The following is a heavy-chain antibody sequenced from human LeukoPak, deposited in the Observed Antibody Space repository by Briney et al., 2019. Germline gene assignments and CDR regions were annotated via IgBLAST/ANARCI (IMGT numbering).Heavy chain of an antibody. J-gene: IGHJ4*02. CDR2: IIPIFGTA. CDR3: ARGDGYNWSYYFDY. D-gene: IGHD5-24*01. CDR1: GGTFSSHA. V-gene: IGHV1-69*13. Sequence: ASVKVSCKASGGTFSSHAISWVRQAPGQGLEWMGGIIPIFGTANYAQKFQGRVTITADESTSTAYMELSSLRSEDTAVYYCARGDGYNWSYYFDYWGQGTLVTVSS.